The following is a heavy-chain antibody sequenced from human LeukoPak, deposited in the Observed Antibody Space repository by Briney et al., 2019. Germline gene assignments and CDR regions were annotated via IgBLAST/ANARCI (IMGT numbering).Heavy chain of an antibody. D-gene: IGHD3-10*01. Sequence: GGSLRLSCAASGFTFSSYAMSWVRQAPGKGLEWVAVISYGGGNKYYADSVKGRFTISRDNSKNTLYLQMNSLRAEDSAVYYCAKAPTPYYYGSGSYGEYWGQGTLVTVSS. CDR2: ISYGGGNK. V-gene: IGHV3-30*18. CDR1: GFTFSSYA. CDR3: AKAPTPYYYGSGSYGEY. J-gene: IGHJ4*02.